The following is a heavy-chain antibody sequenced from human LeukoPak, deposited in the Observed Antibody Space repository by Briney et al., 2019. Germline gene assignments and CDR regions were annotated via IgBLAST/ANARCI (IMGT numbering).Heavy chain of an antibody. V-gene: IGHV1-69*13. CDR1: GGTFSSYA. Sequence: SVKVSCKASGGTFSSYAISWVRQAAGQELEWMGGFIPIFGTADYAQKFQGRVAISADESTSTAYMELSSLRSEDTAVYYCARGLSGYAWFDPWGQGTLVTVSS. CDR3: ARGLSGYAWFDP. D-gene: IGHD5-12*01. CDR2: FIPIFGTA. J-gene: IGHJ5*02.